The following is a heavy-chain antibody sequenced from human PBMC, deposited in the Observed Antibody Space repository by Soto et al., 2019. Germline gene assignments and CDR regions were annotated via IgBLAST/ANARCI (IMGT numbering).Heavy chain of an antibody. CDR1: GGTFNSYG. Sequence: SVKVSCKASGGTFNSYGISWVRQAPGQGLDWMGVIIPLYGTVNYAQKFQGRVSITADKSTSTAYMDLSSLRSDDTAVYYYDSSGYHDYWGQGTLVTVSS. V-gene: IGHV1-69*06. J-gene: IGHJ4*02. CDR3: DSSGYHDY. D-gene: IGHD3-22*01. CDR2: IIPLYGTV.